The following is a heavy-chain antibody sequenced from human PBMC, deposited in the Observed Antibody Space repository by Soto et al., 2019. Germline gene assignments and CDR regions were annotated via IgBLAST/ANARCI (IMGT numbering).Heavy chain of an antibody. V-gene: IGHV1-69*13. J-gene: IGHJ6*02. CDR2: IIPIFGTA. CDR3: ARGDTAIYYYYYGMDV. CDR1: GGTFSSYA. Sequence: SVKVSCKASGGTFSSYAISWVRQAPGQGLEWMGGIIPIFGTANYAQKFQGRVTITADESTSTAYMELSSLRSEDTAVYYCARGDTAIYYYYYGMDVWGQGTTVTVSS. D-gene: IGHD5-18*01.